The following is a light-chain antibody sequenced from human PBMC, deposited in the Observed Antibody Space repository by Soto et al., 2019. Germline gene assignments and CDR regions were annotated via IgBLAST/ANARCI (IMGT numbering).Light chain of an antibody. CDR3: QQYHHWPPIT. V-gene: IGKV3-15*01. CDR2: RAY. CDR1: QSVSSY. J-gene: IGKJ5*01. Sequence: EIMMTQSPATLSVSPVERAPLSCRASQSVSSYLAWYQQKPGQAPRLLIFRAYTRATGIPARFSGSGSGTEFTLTISSLQSEDFAVYYCQQYHHWPPITFGQGTRLEIK.